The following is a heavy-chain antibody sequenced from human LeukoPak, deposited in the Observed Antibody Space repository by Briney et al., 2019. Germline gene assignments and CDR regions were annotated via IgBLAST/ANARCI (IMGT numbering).Heavy chain of an antibody. V-gene: IGHV4-39*01. CDR2: IYYSGST. J-gene: IGHJ4*02. D-gene: IGHD2/OR15-2a*01. CDR3: ARQIFGDY. Sequence: SETLSLTCTVSGGSISSSSYYWGWIRQPPGKGLEWIGSIYYSGSTYYNPSLKSRVTISVDTFKNQFSLKLSSVTAADTAVYYCARQIFGDYWGQGTLVTVSS. CDR1: GGSISSSSYY.